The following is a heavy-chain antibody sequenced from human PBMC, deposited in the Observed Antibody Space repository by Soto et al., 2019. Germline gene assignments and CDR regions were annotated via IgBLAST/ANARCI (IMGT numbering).Heavy chain of an antibody. CDR1: GFTFSSYA. J-gene: IGHJ4*02. CDR3: AKDRSEIQLWFPFDY. CDR2: ISGSGGST. D-gene: IGHD5-18*01. V-gene: IGHV3-23*01. Sequence: GGSLRLSCAASGFTFSSYAMSWVRQAPGKGLEWVSAISGSGGSTYYADSVKGRFTISRDNSKNTLYLQMNSLRAEDTAVYYCAKDRSEIQLWFPFDYWGQGTLVTVSS.